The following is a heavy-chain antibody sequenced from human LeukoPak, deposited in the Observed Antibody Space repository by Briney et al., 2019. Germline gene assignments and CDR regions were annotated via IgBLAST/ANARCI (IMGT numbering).Heavy chain of an antibody. D-gene: IGHD3-9*01. J-gene: IGHJ6*02. V-gene: IGHV1-2*02. CDR1: GYTFTGYY. Sequence: RASVKVSCKASGYTFTGYYMHWVRQAPGQGLEWMGWINPNSGGTNYAQKFQGRVTMTRDTSISTAYMELSRLRSDDTAVYYCARDLRYFDWLLPPGCMDVWGQGTTVTVSS. CDR2: INPNSGGT. CDR3: ARDLRYFDWLLPPGCMDV.